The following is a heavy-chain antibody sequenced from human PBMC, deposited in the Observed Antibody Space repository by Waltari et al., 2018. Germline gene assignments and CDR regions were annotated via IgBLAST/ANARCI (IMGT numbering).Heavy chain of an antibody. CDR1: GGTFRSYA. J-gene: IGHJ4*02. V-gene: IGHV1-69*01. CDR2: IIPIFGTA. Sequence: QVPLVQSGAEVKKPGSSVKVSCQASGGTFRSYAISWVRPAPGQGLEWMGGIIPIFGTANYAQKFQGRVTITADESTSTAYMELSSLRSEDTAVYYCARTSAVAKYYFDYWGQGTLVTVSS. CDR3: ARTSAVAKYYFDY. D-gene: IGHD6-19*01.